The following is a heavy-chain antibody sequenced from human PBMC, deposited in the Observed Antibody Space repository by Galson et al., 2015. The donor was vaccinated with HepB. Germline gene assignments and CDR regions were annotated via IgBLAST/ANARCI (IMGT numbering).Heavy chain of an antibody. V-gene: IGHV1-69*13. Sequence: SVKVSCKASGGNFGTYAIFWLRQAPGQGLEWMGGIIPVLNTRYYAPKFKGRSTISADESTTTAYMQLSSLSFDDTAVYYCARGALTYDYGDNAAFDIWGQGTVVTVSS. CDR3: ARGALTYDYGDNAAFDI. CDR1: GGNFGTYA. CDR2: IIPVLNTR. D-gene: IGHD4-17*01. J-gene: IGHJ3*02.